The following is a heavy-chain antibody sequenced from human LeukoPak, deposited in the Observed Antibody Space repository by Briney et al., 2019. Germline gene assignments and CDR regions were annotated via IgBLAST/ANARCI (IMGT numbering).Heavy chain of an antibody. V-gene: IGHV3-53*01. CDR2: IYSGGST. Sequence: GGSLRLSCAASGFTVSSNYMSWVRQAPGKGLEWVSVIYSGGSTYYADSVKGRFTISRDNSKNTLYLQMNSLRAEDPAVYYCARGSELDFFDYGSQGTLVTVS. CDR1: GFTVSSNY. D-gene: IGHD3-10*01. CDR3: ARGSELDFFDY. J-gene: IGHJ4*02.